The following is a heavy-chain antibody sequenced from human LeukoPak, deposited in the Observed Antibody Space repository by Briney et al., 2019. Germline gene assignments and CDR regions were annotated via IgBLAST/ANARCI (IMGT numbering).Heavy chain of an antibody. CDR3: AGYDSSGVGDY. Sequence: SETLSLTCTVSGGSISSYYWSWIRQPPGKGLEWIGYIYYSGSTNYNPSLKSRVTISVDTSKNQFSLKLSSVTAADTAVYYCAGYDSSGVGDYWGQGTLVTVSS. CDR2: IYYSGST. CDR1: GGSISSYY. D-gene: IGHD3-22*01. J-gene: IGHJ4*02. V-gene: IGHV4-59*08.